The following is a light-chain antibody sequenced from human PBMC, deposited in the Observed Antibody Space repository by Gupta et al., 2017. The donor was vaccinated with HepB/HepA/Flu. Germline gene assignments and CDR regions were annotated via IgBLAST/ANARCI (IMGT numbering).Light chain of an antibody. CDR2: DSS. CDR3: QKYGTSPRK. V-gene: IGKV3-20*01. CDR1: QTVTNNY. Sequence: IVLTHSLGTLSLSPGERATLSGRASQTVTNNYLPGYQQRPGQTPRLLIYDSSARATAFPDRWSASGSGTDFTLTISSLEPEDFAVYYCQKYGTSPRKFGQGTKLEIK. J-gene: IGKJ2*01.